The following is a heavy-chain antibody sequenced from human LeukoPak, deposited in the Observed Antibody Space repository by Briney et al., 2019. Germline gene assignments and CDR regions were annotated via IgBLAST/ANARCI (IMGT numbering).Heavy chain of an antibody. V-gene: IGHV1-69*13. CDR3: ARGVDYYENSGTIDY. Sequence: SVKVSCKASGGTFSSYAISWVRQAPGQGLEWMGGIIPIFGTANYAQKFQGRVTITADESTSTAYMELNSLRAEDTAVYYCARGVDYYENSGTIDYWGQGTLVTVSS. CDR2: IIPIFGTA. J-gene: IGHJ4*02. CDR1: GGTFSSYA. D-gene: IGHD3-22*01.